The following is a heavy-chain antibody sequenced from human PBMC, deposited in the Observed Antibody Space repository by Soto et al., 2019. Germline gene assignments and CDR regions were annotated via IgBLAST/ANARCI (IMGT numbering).Heavy chain of an antibody. Sequence: EVQLIESGGGLVQPGGSLRLSCTASGFTFTKSWMHWVRQTPGKGLEWVSRVNTDGSDTIYADSVNGRFTISGDNAKNTLYLKMNSLAAEATAMYYCARDQAVSGPTTFHYWGQGALVTVSS. CDR2: VNTDGSDT. V-gene: IGHV3-74*01. D-gene: IGHD6-19*01. CDR3: ARDQAVSGPTTFHY. J-gene: IGHJ4*02. CDR1: GFTFTKSW.